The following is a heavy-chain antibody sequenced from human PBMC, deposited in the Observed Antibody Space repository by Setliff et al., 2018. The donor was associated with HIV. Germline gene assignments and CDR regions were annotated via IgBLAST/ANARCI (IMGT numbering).Heavy chain of an antibody. CDR1: GFTLANNY. Sequence: ASVKVSCKASGFTLANNYIHWVRQAPGQGLEWMGWIDPNSGGTKYAQKFEGRVTMTRGTTVNTVYIEVNSLRSDDTAVYYCSRDVGVPGRGNALEYWGQGIPVTVSS. D-gene: IGHD3-10*01. CDR2: IDPNSGGT. CDR3: SRDVGVPGRGNALEY. V-gene: IGHV1-2*02. J-gene: IGHJ4*02.